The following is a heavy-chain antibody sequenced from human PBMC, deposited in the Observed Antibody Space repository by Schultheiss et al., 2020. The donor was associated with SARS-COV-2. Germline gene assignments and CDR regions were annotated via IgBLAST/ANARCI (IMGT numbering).Heavy chain of an antibody. CDR3: ARHVLTLAQLVFNWAVERHYYYIDV. CDR1: GGSLSRSSYY. V-gene: IGHV4-39*01. Sequence: SQTLSLTCSVSGGSLSRSSYYWGWIRQPPGKGLEWIGYIYYSGSTYYNPSLKSRVTISVDTSKNQFSLKLSSVTAADTAVYYCARHVLTLAQLVFNWAVERHYYYIDVWGKGITVTVSS. J-gene: IGHJ6*03. D-gene: IGHD6-13*01. CDR2: IYYSGST.